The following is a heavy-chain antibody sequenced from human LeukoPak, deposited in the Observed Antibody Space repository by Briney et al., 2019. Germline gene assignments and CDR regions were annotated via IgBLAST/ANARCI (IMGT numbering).Heavy chain of an antibody. CDR1: GYSISNGCY. J-gene: IGHJ5*02. D-gene: IGHD3-3*01. CDR2: LYHSGNT. V-gene: IGHV4-38-2*01. Sequence: PSETLSLTCAVSGYSISNGCYWGCIRHPPGKGREWIGSLYHSGNTYYNPSLKTRVPTSVDTSKNQFSLKLTSVTPADTAVYYCARATFWRGYEWNPWGQGTLVTVSS. CDR3: ARATFWRGYEWNP.